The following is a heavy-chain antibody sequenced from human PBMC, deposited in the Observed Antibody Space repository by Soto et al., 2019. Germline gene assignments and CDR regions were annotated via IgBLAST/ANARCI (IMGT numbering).Heavy chain of an antibody. J-gene: IGHJ6*02. CDR1: GFTFSSFW. CDR3: ATERELVVVAETPIPPSGMDA. Sequence: GGSLRLSCAASGFTFSSFWMAWVRQAPGKGLEWVANINQDGSEKYYVDSMKGRFTISRDNAKNSLYLEMNSLRAEDTAVYYCATERELVVVAETPIPPSGMDARGPAPTLTLSS. CDR2: INQDGSEK. V-gene: IGHV3-7*03. D-gene: IGHD2-15*01.